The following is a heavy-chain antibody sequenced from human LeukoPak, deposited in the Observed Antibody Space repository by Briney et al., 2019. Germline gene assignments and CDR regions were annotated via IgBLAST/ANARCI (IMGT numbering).Heavy chain of an antibody. CDR1: GGTFSSYA. D-gene: IGHD6-13*01. CDR3: ARAPLSSSPREGWVWFDP. Sequence: ASVKVSCKASGGTFSSYAISWVRQAPGQGLEWMGGIIPIFGTANYAQKFQGRVTITADKSTSTAYMELSSLRSEDTAVYYCARAPLSSSPREGWVWFDPWGQGTLVTVSS. V-gene: IGHV1-69*06. J-gene: IGHJ5*02. CDR2: IIPIFGTA.